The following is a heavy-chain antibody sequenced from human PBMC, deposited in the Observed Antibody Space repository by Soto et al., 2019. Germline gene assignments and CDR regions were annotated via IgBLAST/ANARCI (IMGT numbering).Heavy chain of an antibody. CDR3: ARDGDNWNDVRRWGHAFDI. CDR1: GFTFSSYG. J-gene: IGHJ3*02. CDR2: IWYDGSNK. V-gene: IGHV3-33*01. Sequence: QVQLVESGGGVVQPGRSLRLSCAASGFTFSSYGMHWVRQAPGKGLEWVAVIWYDGSNKYYADSVKGRFTISRDNSKNTLYLQMNSLSAEDTAVYYCARDGDNWNDVRRWGHAFDIWGQGTMVTVSS. D-gene: IGHD1-20*01.